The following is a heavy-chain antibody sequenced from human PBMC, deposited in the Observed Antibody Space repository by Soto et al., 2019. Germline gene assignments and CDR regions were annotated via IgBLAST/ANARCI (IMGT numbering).Heavy chain of an antibody. V-gene: IGHV3-7*02. CDR1: GFTFSSYW. CDR2: IKQDGSEK. J-gene: IGHJ4*02. D-gene: IGHD6-13*01. CDR3: ASGPQQLPEYDCDY. Sequence: EVQLVESGGGLVQPGGSLRLSCAASGFTFSSYWMSWVRQAPGKGLEWVANIKQDGSEKSYVDSVKGRFTISRDNAKNSLYRHINSLRAEDTAVYYCASGPQQLPEYDCDYCGQGPLITVSS.